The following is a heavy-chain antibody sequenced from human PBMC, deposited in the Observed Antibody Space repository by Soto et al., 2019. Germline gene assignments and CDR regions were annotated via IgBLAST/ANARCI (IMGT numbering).Heavy chain of an antibody. CDR2: IYYSGST. J-gene: IGHJ4*02. V-gene: IGHV4-39*01. Sequence: SETLSLTCTVSRGSISRGTNYWPWIRQPPGKGLEWIANIYYSGSTFYNPSLKSRVTISLDTSKNQFSLKLRSVTAADAAVYYCARHEAGWYFDSWGQGTLVTVSS. CDR1: RGSISRGTNY. CDR3: ARHEAGWYFDS. D-gene: IGHD6-25*01.